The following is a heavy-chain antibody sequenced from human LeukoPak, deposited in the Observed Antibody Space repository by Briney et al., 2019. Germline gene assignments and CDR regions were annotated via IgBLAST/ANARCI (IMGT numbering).Heavy chain of an antibody. V-gene: IGHV4-4*07. CDR2: IYTSGST. D-gene: IGHD5-18*01. J-gene: IGHJ3*02. Sequence: SETLSLTCTVSGGSISSYYWSWIRQPAGKGLEWIGRIYTSGSTNYNPSLKSRVTMSVGTSKNQFSLKLSSVTAADTAVYYCARDLSHSYGFIGDAFDIWGQGTMVTVSS. CDR3: ARDLSHSYGFIGDAFDI. CDR1: GGSISSYY.